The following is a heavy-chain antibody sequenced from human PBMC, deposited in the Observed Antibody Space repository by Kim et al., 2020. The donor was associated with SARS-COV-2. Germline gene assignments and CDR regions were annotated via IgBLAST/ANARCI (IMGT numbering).Heavy chain of an antibody. CDR2: INHSGST. CDR1: GGSFSGYY. CDR3: ARAHYDSSGYYLDYFDY. D-gene: IGHD3-22*01. Sequence: SETLSLTCAVYGGSFSGYYWSWIRHPPGKGLEWIGEINHSGSTNYNPSLKSRVTISVDTSKNQFSLKLSSVTAADTAVYYCARAHYDSSGYYLDYFDYWG. V-gene: IGHV4-34*01. J-gene: IGHJ4*01.